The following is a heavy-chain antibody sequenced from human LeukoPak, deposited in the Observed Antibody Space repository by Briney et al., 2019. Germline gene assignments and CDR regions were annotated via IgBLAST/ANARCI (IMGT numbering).Heavy chain of an antibody. V-gene: IGHV5-51*01. CDR2: IYPGDSDT. D-gene: IGHD2-2*01. Sequence: GESLKISCKGSGYSFTSYWIGWVRPMPGKGLEWMGIIYPGDSDTRYSPSFQGQIAISADKSISTAYLQWSSLKASDTAMYYCARSSDCSSTSCYFDYWGQGTLVTVSS. J-gene: IGHJ4*02. CDR3: ARSSDCSSTSCYFDY. CDR1: GYSFTSYW.